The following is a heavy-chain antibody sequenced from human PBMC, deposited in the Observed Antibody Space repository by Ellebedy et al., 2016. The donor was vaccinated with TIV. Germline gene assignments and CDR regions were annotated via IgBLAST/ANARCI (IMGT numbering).Heavy chain of an antibody. CDR2: ISWDGGST. V-gene: IGHV3-43D*03. Sequence: GGSLRLXXAASGFTFDDYAMHWVRQAPGKGLEWVSLISWDGGSTYYADSVKGRFTISRDNSKNSLYLQMNSLRAEDTALYYCAKDMGENIVDYYGSGWDYGMDVWGQGTTVTVSS. D-gene: IGHD3-10*01. J-gene: IGHJ6*02. CDR3: AKDMGENIVDYYGSGWDYGMDV. CDR1: GFTFDDYA.